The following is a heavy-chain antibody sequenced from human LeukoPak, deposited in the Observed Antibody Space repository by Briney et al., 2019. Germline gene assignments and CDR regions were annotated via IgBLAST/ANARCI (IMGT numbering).Heavy chain of an antibody. CDR2: ISYDGSNK. Sequence: GGSLRLSCAASGFTFSSYGMHWVRQAPGKGLEWVAVISYDGSNKYYADSVKGRFTISRDNSKNTLYLQMNSLRAEDTAVYYCAKVDHIAAAGSFDYWGQGTLVTVSS. V-gene: IGHV3-30*18. J-gene: IGHJ4*02. D-gene: IGHD6-13*01. CDR3: AKVDHIAAAGSFDY. CDR1: GFTFSSYG.